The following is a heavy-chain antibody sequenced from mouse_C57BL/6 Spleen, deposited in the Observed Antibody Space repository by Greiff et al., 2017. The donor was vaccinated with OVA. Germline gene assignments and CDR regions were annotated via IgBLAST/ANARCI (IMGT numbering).Heavy chain of an antibody. J-gene: IGHJ2*01. Sequence: EVQRVESGPELVKPGASVKMSCKASGYTFTDYNMHWVKQSHGKSLEWIGYINPNNGGTNYNQKFKGKATLTVNKSSSTAYMELRSLTSEDSAVYYCASGYYGSSSWGQGTTLTVSS. CDR2: INPNNGGT. CDR1: GYTFTDYN. V-gene: IGHV1-22*01. D-gene: IGHD1-1*01. CDR3: ASGYYGSSS.